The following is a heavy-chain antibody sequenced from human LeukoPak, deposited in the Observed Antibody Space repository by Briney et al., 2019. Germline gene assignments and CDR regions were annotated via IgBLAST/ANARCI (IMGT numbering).Heavy chain of an antibody. J-gene: IGHJ3*02. V-gene: IGHV4-4*07. CDR2: IYTSGST. CDR1: GGSISSYY. D-gene: IGHD3-10*01. CDR3: ARDRPYYYGSGGPIPPAFDI. Sequence: SETLSLTCTVSGGSISSYYWSWIRQPAGKGLEWIGRIYTSGSTNYNPSLKSRVTMSVDTSKNQFSLKLSSVTAADTAVYYCARDRPYYYGSGGPIPPAFDIWGQGTMVTVSS.